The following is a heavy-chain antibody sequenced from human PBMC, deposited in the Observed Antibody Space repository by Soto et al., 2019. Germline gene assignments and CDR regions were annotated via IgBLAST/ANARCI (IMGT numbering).Heavy chain of an antibody. CDR1: GLTFSSYW. J-gene: IGHJ4*02. CDR2: INSDGSST. CDR3: ARDGDYDFWSGYPDY. D-gene: IGHD3-3*01. V-gene: IGHV3-74*01. Sequence: GGSLRVSCAASGLTFSSYWMHWVRQAPGKGLVWVSRINSDGSSTSYADSVKGRFTISRDNAKNTLYLQMNSLRAEDTAVYYCARDGDYDFWSGYPDYWGQGTLVTVSS.